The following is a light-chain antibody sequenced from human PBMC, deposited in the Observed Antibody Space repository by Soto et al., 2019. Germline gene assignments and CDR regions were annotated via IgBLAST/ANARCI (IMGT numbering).Light chain of an antibody. CDR2: DTN. V-gene: IGLV7-46*01. J-gene: IGLJ1*01. Sequence: QAVVTQEPSLTVSPGETVTLTCGSSTGTVTSGHYPYWFQQRPGQAPTTLIYDTNNKYSWTPDRFSGSLLGGKAALTLSGAQPEDEGDYYCLLLYSDNRRVFGTGTKLTVL. CDR1: TGTVTSGHY. CDR3: LLLYSDNRRV.